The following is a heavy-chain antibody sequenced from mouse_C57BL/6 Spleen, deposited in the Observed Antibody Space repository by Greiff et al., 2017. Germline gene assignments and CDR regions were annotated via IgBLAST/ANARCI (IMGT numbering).Heavy chain of an antibody. CDR2: IYPGSGST. V-gene: IGHV1-55*01. CDR1: GYTFTSYW. D-gene: IGHD2-4*01. Sequence: QVQLQQPGAELVKPGASVKMSCKASGYTFTSYWITWVKQRPGQGLEWIGDIYPGSGSTNYNEKFKSKATLTVDTSSSTAYMQLSSLTSEDSAVYYCARGDYDECYMDYWGQGTSVTVSS. J-gene: IGHJ4*01. CDR3: ARGDYDECYMDY.